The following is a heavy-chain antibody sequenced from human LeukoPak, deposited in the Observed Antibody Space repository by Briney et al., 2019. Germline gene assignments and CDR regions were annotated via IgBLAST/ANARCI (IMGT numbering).Heavy chain of an antibody. D-gene: IGHD3-10*01. V-gene: IGHV3-30*18. CDR1: LFTFSTYV. Sequence: GGSLRLSCAPSLFTFSTYVMHSVRQAPGPGLEWVAVISYDGSNTYYADSVKGRFTISRDNSKNPLHLQMNSLRAEDTAVYYCPKAKVLLWFGESDYWGQGTLVTVSS. CDR3: PKAKVLLWFGESDY. CDR2: ISYDGSNT. J-gene: IGHJ4*02.